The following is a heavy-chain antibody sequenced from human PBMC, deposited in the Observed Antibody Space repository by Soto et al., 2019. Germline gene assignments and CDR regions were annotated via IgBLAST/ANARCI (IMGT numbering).Heavy chain of an antibody. J-gene: IGHJ4*02. CDR2: IFSNDEK. D-gene: IGHD6-19*01. Sequence: QVTLKESGPVPVKPTETLTLTCTVSGFSLSNARMGVSWIRQPPGKALEWLAHIFSNDEKSYSTSLKSRLTISKDTSKSQVVLTMTNMDPVDTATYYCARFQAVAGTTDYWGQGTLVTVSS. V-gene: IGHV2-26*01. CDR3: ARFQAVAGTTDY. CDR1: GFSLSNARMG.